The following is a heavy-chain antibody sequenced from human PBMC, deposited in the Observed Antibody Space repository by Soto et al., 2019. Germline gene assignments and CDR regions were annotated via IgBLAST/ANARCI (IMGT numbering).Heavy chain of an antibody. D-gene: IGHD5-18*01. V-gene: IGHV1-69*06. Sequence: QVQLVQSGAEVKKPGSSVKVSCKASGGTFSSYAISWVRQAPGQGLEWMGGIIPIFGTANYAQKFQGRVTITAEKSTSTAYMELSSLRSEDTAVYYCARALSYGYSMRLIYFDYWGQGTLVTVSS. CDR3: ARALSYGYSMRLIYFDY. CDR1: GGTFSSYA. CDR2: IIPIFGTA. J-gene: IGHJ4*02.